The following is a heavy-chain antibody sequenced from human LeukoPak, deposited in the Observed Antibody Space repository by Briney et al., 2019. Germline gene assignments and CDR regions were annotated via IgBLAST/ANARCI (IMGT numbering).Heavy chain of an antibody. CDR2: INHSGST. Sequence: PSETLSLTCAVYGGSFSGYYWSWIGQPPGKGLEWIGEINHSGSTNYNPSLKSRVTISVDTSKNQFSLKVSSVTAADTAVYYCAAPTGAFDIWGQGTMVTVSS. CDR3: AAPTGAFDI. CDR1: GGSFSGYY. D-gene: IGHD1-14*01. V-gene: IGHV4-34*01. J-gene: IGHJ3*02.